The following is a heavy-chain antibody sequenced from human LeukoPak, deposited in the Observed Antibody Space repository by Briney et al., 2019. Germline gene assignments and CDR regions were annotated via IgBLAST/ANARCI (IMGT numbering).Heavy chain of an antibody. D-gene: IGHD6-19*01. Sequence: SETLSLTCTVSGGSISSSSYYWGWVRQPPGKGLEWIGSIYYSGSTYYNPSLKSRVTISVDTSKNQFSLKLSSVTAADTAVYYCARGYSSGLYRAGRGYFDYWGQGTLVTVSS. CDR3: ARGYSSGLYRAGRGYFDY. J-gene: IGHJ4*02. CDR2: IYYSGST. CDR1: GGSISSSSYY. V-gene: IGHV4-39*01.